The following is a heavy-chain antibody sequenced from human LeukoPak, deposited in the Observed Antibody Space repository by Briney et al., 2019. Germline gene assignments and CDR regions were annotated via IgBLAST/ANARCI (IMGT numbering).Heavy chain of an antibody. CDR1: GGSLSSGGYS. V-gene: IGHV4-30-2*01. D-gene: IGHD4-17*01. Sequence: NPSQTLCLTCAVSGGSLSSGGYSWSWIRQPPGKGLEWSGYIYLSGTTYSNPSLKSRVTISVDRSKNQFSLKLSSVTAADTAVYYCARAPTPYTVTTGYYYYGMDVWGQGTTVTVSS. CDR3: ARAPTPYTVTTGYYYYGMDV. CDR2: IYLSGTT. J-gene: IGHJ6*02.